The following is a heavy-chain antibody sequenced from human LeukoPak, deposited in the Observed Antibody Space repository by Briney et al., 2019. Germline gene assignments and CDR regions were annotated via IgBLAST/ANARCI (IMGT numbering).Heavy chain of an antibody. D-gene: IGHD6-19*01. V-gene: IGHV3-53*04. J-gene: IGHJ6*04. CDR3: ARNRIAVAGSSGDYYGMDV. Sequence: PGGSLRLSCAASGFTVSSNYMSWVRQAPGKGLEWVSVIYSGGSTYYADSLKGRFTISRHNSKNTLYLQMNSLRAEDTAVYYCARNRIAVAGSSGDYYGMDVWGEGSTVTVSS. CDR1: GFTVSSNY. CDR2: IYSGGST.